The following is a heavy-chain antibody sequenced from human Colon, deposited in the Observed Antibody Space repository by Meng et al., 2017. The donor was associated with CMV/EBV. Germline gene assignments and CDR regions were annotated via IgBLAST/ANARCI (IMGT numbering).Heavy chain of an antibody. Sequence: ASVKVSCKASGYPFTGHFIHWVRQGPGQGPEWLGWINPNTGDTKYAQKFQGRVTMTSDTSITTAYMELSRLRSDDTAIYYCATANSFHLIAWGFLIDYWGQGTLVTVSS. CDR1: GYPFTGHF. CDR3: ATANSFHLIAWGFLIDY. V-gene: IGHV1-2*02. D-gene: IGHD2-21*01. J-gene: IGHJ4*02. CDR2: INPNTGDT.